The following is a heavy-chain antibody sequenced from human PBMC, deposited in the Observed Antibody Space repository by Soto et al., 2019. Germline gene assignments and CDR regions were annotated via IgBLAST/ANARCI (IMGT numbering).Heavy chain of an antibody. CDR1: RFSFANYW. CDR2: IKEDGNEK. CDR3: ARGIDDQASYGMDL. J-gene: IGHJ6*02. V-gene: IGHV3-7*01. Sequence: EVQLVESGGGLVQSGGSLRLSCAASRFSFANYWMSWVRQAPGKGLEWVGHIKEDGNEKSYADSVKGRFTISRDNAKKSVYLQMNSMRAEDTAVYYCARGIDDQASYGMDLWGQGTTVTVSS.